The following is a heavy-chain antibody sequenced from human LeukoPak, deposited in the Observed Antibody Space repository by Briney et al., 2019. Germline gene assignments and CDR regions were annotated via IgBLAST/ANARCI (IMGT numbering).Heavy chain of an antibody. CDR1: GYTFTNYG. Sequence: ASVKVSCKASGYTFTNYGISWVRQAPGQGLEWLGWISAFNGNTNYAQKLQGKFTMTTDTSTSTAYMELSSLRSEDTAVYYCAGRGYCSSTSCYNYYYGMDVWGQGTTVTVSS. J-gene: IGHJ6*02. V-gene: IGHV1-18*01. CDR2: ISAFNGNT. CDR3: AGRGYCSSTSCYNYYYGMDV. D-gene: IGHD2-2*02.